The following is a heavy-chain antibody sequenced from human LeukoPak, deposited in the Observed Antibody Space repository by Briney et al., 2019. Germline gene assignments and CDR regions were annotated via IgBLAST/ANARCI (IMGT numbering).Heavy chain of an antibody. CDR2: ISSSSSYI. D-gene: IGHD6-6*01. CDR3: ARDGSIAARRDFDY. J-gene: IGHJ4*02. CDR1: GFTFSSYS. V-gene: IGHV3-21*01. Sequence: GGSLRLSCAASGFTFSSYSMNWVRQAPGKGLEWVSSISSSSSYIYYADSVKGRFTISRDNAKNSLYLQMNSLRAEDTAVYYCARDGSIAARRDFDYWGQGTLVTVSS.